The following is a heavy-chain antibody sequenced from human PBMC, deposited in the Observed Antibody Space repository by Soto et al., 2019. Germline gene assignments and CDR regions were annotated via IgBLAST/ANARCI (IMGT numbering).Heavy chain of an antibody. CDR1: GFTFSSYA. Sequence: GGSLRLSCAASGFTFSSYAMSWVRQAPGKGLEWVSAISGSGGSTYYADSVKGRFTISRDNSKNTLYLQMNSLRAEDTAVYYCAKDSSSGWYDQAAFDIWGQGTMVTVSS. D-gene: IGHD6-19*01. V-gene: IGHV3-23*01. J-gene: IGHJ3*02. CDR2: ISGSGGST. CDR3: AKDSSSGWYDQAAFDI.